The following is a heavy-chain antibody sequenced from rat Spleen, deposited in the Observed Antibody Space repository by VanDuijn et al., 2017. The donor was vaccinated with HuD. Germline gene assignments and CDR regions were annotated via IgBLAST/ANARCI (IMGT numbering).Heavy chain of an antibody. CDR1: GFSLTRYN. Sequence: QVQLMESGPGLVQPSETLSLTCTVSGFSLTRYNVHWVRQPPGKGLEWMGVMWSGGNTDYHSALKSRLSISRDTSKSQVFLKMNSLQTEDTATYYCARDENGYINQWFVYWGQGTLVTVSS. CDR3: ARDENGYINQWFVY. J-gene: IGHJ3*01. CDR2: MWSGGNT. D-gene: IGHD1-2*01. V-gene: IGHV2-45*01.